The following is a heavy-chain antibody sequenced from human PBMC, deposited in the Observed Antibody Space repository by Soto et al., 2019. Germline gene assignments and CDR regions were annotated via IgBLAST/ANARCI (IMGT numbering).Heavy chain of an antibody. J-gene: IGHJ5*02. D-gene: IGHD3-3*01. V-gene: IGHV6-1*01. CDR3: AREGALIFGVVLEFDP. CDR1: GDSVSSNSAA. CDR2: TYYRSKWYN. Sequence: PSQTLSLTCAISGDSVSSNSAAWNWIRQSPSRGLEWLGRTYYRSKWYNDYAVSVKSRITINPDTSKNQFSLQLNSVTPEDTAVYYCAREGALIFGVVLEFDPWGQGTLVTVSS.